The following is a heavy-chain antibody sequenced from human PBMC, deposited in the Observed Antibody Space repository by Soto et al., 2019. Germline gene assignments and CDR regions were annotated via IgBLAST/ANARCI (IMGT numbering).Heavy chain of an antibody. CDR3: AKAISGYYAPLDY. J-gene: IGHJ4*02. Sequence: EVQLLESGGGLVQPGGSLRLSCTASGFTFSNYAMGWVRQAPGKGLEWVSVIIGGADDTHYADSVQGRFTNSRDNSKNTLYEQMDSLRAEDTAVYYCAKAISGYYAPLDYWGQ. D-gene: IGHD3-22*01. V-gene: IGHV3-23*01. CDR1: GFTFSNYA. CDR2: IIGGADDT.